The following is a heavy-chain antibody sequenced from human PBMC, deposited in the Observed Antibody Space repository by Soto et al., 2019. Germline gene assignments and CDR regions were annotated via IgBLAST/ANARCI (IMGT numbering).Heavy chain of an antibody. D-gene: IGHD6-13*01. CDR2: IIPILGIA. V-gene: IGHV1-69*08. CDR1: GGTFSSYT. J-gene: IGHJ4*02. CDR3: ARDEPGGIAAHLPGNY. Sequence: QVQLVQSGAEVKKPGSSVKVSCKASGGTFSSYTISWVRQAPGQGLEWMGRIIPILGIANYAQKFQGRVTITADKSTSTAYMELSSLRSEDTAVYYCARDEPGGIAAHLPGNYWGQGTLVTVSS.